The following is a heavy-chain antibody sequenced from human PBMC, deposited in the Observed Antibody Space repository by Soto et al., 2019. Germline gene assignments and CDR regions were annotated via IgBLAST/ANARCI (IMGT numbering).Heavy chain of an antibody. CDR3: ARDQLEGNWFGP. CDR2: IYYSGST. CDR1: GGSISSYY. D-gene: IGHD1-1*01. V-gene: IGHV4-59*12. Sequence: PSETLSLTCTVSGGSISSYYWSWIRQPPGKGLEWIGYIYYSGSTNYNPSLKSRVTISVDTSKNQFSLKLSSVTAADMAVYYCARDQLEGNWFGPWGQGTLVTVSS. J-gene: IGHJ5*02.